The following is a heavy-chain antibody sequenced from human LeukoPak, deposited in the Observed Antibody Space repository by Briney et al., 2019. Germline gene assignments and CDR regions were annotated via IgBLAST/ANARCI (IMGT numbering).Heavy chain of an antibody. CDR3: AIIAVRGVFDY. CDR2: INPNSGGT. Sequence: ASVKVSCKASGYTFTGYYMHWVRQAPGQGLEWMGWINPNSGGTNYAQKFQGRVTMTRDTSISTAYMELRSLRSEDTAVYYCAIIAVRGVFDYWGQGTLVTVSS. CDR1: GYTFTGYY. V-gene: IGHV1-2*02. J-gene: IGHJ4*02. D-gene: IGHD3-10*01.